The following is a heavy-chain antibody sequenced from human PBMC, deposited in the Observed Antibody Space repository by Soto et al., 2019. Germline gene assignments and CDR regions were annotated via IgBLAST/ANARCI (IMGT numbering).Heavy chain of an antibody. D-gene: IGHD3-16*01. Sequence: QVQLVQSGAEVKKPGSSVKVSCKASGGTFSSYAISWVRQAPGQGLEWMGGIIPIFGTANYAQKFQGRVTITADEPTGTAYMELSSLRSEDTAVYSWAREGLRYDSVSGGQGPLATVSS. V-gene: IGHV1-69*01. J-gene: IGHJ4*02. CDR3: AREGLRYDSVS. CDR1: GGTFSSYA. CDR2: IIPIFGTA.